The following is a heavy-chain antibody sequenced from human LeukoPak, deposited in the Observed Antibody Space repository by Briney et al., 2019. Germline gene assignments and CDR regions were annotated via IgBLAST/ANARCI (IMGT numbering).Heavy chain of an antibody. Sequence: GGSLRLSCAASGFTFSSYSMNWVRQAPGKGLEWVSSISSSSSYIYYADSVKGRFTISRDNAKNSLYLQMNSLRAEDTAVYYCARVPGSGSYYASVPGWGQGTLVTVSS. CDR2: ISSSSSYI. CDR1: GFTFSSYS. J-gene: IGHJ4*02. V-gene: IGHV3-21*01. CDR3: ARVPGSGSYYASVPG. D-gene: IGHD3-10*01.